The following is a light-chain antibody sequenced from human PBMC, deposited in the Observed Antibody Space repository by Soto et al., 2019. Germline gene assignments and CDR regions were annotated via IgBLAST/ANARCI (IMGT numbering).Light chain of an antibody. Sequence: EIVLTQSPGTLSLSPGEGATLSCRASQSVSSSSLTWYQQKRGQAPRLLIYGASTRATGLPDRFRGSGSGTAFTLTVSRLVRGDLAVYYGNQYHSSFTFSGGPKVEIK. CDR3: NQYHSSFT. V-gene: IGKV3-20*01. CDR1: QSVSSSS. CDR2: GAS. J-gene: IGKJ4*01.